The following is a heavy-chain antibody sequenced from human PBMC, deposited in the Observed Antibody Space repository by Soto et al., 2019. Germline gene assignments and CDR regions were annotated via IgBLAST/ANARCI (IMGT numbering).Heavy chain of an antibody. J-gene: IGHJ3*02. Sequence: GGSLRLSCAASGFTFSSYAMSWVRQAPGKGLEWVSDISGSGGSTYYADSVKGRFTISRDNAKNSLYLQMNSLRAEDKAVYYCARYCSSTRCSDAFDIWGQGTMVTV. CDR1: GFTFSSYA. D-gene: IGHD2-2*01. CDR3: ARYCSSTRCSDAFDI. CDR2: ISGSGGST. V-gene: IGHV3-23*01.